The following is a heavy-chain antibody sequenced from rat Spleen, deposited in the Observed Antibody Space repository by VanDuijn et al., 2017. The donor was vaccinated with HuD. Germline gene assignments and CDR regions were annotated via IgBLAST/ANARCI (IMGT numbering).Heavy chain of an antibody. V-gene: IGHV2-1*01. D-gene: IGHD1-11*01. J-gene: IGHJ3*01. CDR2: IWTGGTT. CDR1: GLSLNRYH. CDR3: ARSYGGYTQHWFAF. Sequence: QVQLKESGPGLVQPSQTLSLTCTVSGLSLNRYHVHWVRQPPGKGLEWMGVIWTGGTTVFNSLLKSRLSISRDTSKSQVFLKMNSLQTADTAIYFCARSYGGYTQHWFAFWGQGTLVTVSS.